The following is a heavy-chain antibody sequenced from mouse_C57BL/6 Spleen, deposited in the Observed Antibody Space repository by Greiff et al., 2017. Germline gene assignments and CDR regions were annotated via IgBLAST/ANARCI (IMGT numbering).Heavy chain of an antibody. CDR1: GYAFSSSW. J-gene: IGHJ2*01. D-gene: IGHD2-3*01. V-gene: IGHV1-82*01. CDR2: IYPGDGDT. CDR3: ARGDGGY. Sequence: VQVVESGPELVKPGASVKISCKASGYAFSSSWMNWVKQRPGKGLEWIGRIYPGDGDTNYNGKFKGKATLTADKSSSTAYMQLSSLTSEDSAVYFCARGDGGYWGQGTTLTVSS.